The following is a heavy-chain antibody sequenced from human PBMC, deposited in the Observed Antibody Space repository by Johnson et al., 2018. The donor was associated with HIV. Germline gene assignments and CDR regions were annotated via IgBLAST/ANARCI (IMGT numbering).Heavy chain of an antibody. D-gene: IGHD1-26*01. J-gene: IGHJ3*02. CDR1: GFTFSSYA. CDR2: ISYDGSNK. CDR3: ARDQGGSYYAAFDI. Sequence: VQLVESGGGVVQPGRSLRLSCAASGFTFSSYAMHWVRQAPGKGLEWVAVISYDGSNKYYADSVKGRFTISRDNSKNTLYLQMNSLRAEDTAVYYCARDQGGSYYAAFDIWGQGTMVTVSS. V-gene: IGHV3-30-3*01.